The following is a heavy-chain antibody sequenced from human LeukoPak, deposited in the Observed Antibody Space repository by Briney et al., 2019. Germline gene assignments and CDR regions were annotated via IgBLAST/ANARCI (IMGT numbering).Heavy chain of an antibody. D-gene: IGHD3-3*01. J-gene: IGHJ4*02. CDR1: GYSFTSYW. CDR2: IYPGDSDI. Sequence: GESLQISRKGSGYSFTSYWIGWVRQLPGKGLEWMGIIYPGDSDIRYSPSFQGQVAISADKSISTAYLQWSSLKASDTAMYYCARQWGSYTAPFDYWGQGTLVTVSS. CDR3: ARQWGSYTAPFDY. V-gene: IGHV5-51*01.